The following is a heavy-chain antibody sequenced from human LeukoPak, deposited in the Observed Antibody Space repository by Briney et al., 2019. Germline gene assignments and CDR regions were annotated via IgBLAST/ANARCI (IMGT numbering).Heavy chain of an antibody. J-gene: IGHJ4*02. CDR1: GGSISSYY. CDR2: IHDSGST. CDR3: ARDRREQYCSGGSCYSALGFFDY. D-gene: IGHD2-15*01. V-gene: IGHV4-59*01. Sequence: SETLSLTCTVSGGSISSYYWSWIGQPPGKGLEWIGYIHDSGSTNYNPSLKSRVTISVDTSKNRFSLKLSSVTAADTAVYYCARDRREQYCSGGSCYSALGFFDYWGQGTLVTVSS.